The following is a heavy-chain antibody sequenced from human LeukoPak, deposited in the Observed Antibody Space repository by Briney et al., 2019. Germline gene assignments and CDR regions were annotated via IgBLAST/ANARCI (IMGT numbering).Heavy chain of an antibody. Sequence: PSETLSLTCTVSGGSISSYYWSWIRQPPGKGLEWIGYIYYSGSTNYNPSLKSRVTISVDTSKNQFSLKLSSVTAADTAVYYCARDRSEPNTYYYDSSGYSYWYFDLWGRGTLVTVSS. J-gene: IGHJ2*01. CDR1: GGSISSYY. V-gene: IGHV4-59*01. CDR3: ARDRSEPNTYYYDSSGYSYWYFDL. CDR2: IYYSGST. D-gene: IGHD3-22*01.